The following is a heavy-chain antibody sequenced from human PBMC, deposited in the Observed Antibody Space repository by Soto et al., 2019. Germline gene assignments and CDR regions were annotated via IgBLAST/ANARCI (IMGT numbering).Heavy chain of an antibody. Sequence: SETLSLTCSVSGGSSSTSRSYWAWIRQPPGKGLEWLANIFYSGSTFYNPSLASRVSVSVDTSKNEFSLKLRSVTAADTAVYYCARQPTTGDTDLWFDPWGQGTLVTVSS. CDR3: ARQPTTGDTDLWFDP. J-gene: IGHJ5*02. CDR2: IFYSGST. V-gene: IGHV4-39*01. D-gene: IGHD2-21*01. CDR1: GGSSSTSRSY.